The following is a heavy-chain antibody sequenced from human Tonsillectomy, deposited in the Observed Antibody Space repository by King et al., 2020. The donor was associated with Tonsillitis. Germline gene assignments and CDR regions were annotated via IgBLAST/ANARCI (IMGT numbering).Heavy chain of an antibody. V-gene: IGHV1-18*01. J-gene: IGHJ4*02. Sequence: QLVQSGAEVKKPGASVKVSCKASGYTFISYGISWVRQAPGQGLEWMGWISAYNGNTDYAQKLQGRVTMTTDTSTSTAYMELRSLRSDDTAVYYCARGLEKGDVWFGLEQPSGFWGQGTLVTVSS. CDR1: GYTFISYG. D-gene: IGHD1/OR15-1a*01. CDR2: ISAYNGNT. CDR3: ARGLEKGDVWFGLEQPSGF.